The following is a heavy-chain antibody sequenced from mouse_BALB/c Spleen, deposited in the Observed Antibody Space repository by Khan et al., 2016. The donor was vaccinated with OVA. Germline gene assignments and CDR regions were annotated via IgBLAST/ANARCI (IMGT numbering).Heavy chain of an antibody. CDR2: INAGSGDT. CDR3: ARGCYGGLAY. V-gene: IGHV1-54*01. D-gene: IGHD1-1*02. J-gene: IGHJ3*01. CDR1: GYSFTDYL. Sequence: QVQLQQSGAELVRPGTSVKVSCKASGYSFTDYLIDWVKQRPGQGLEWMGVINAGSGDTHYNEKFTGKAKLTADKSSSTAYMQLSSLTSDDAAIYFCARGCYGGLAYWGQGTLVTVSP.